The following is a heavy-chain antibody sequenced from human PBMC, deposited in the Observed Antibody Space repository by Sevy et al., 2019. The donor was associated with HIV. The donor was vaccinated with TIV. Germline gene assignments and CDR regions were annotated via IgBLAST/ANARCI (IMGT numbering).Heavy chain of an antibody. CDR1: GVSISSGNSF. V-gene: IGHV4-61*09. Sequence: SETLSLTCSVSGVSISSGNSFWTWIRQPAGKGLEWIGHIYSSGSTNYNSSLRSRVTISVHTSKNQFSLKLSSVTAADTAVYYCARSLSRGKYNFDSWGQGTLVTVSS. D-gene: IGHD1-26*01. J-gene: IGHJ4*02. CDR2: IYSSGST. CDR3: ARSLSRGKYNFDS.